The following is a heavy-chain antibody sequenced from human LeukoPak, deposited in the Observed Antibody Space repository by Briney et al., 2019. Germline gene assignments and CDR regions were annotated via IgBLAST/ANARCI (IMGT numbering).Heavy chain of an antibody. V-gene: IGHV4-59*08. D-gene: IGHD4-17*01. CDR3: ARHFGTVTSYGMDV. J-gene: IGHJ6*02. Sequence: SETLSLTCTVSGGSISSYYWSWIRQPPGKGLEWIGYIYYSGSTNYNPSLESRITISLDTSKNQFSLQLRSVTAADTAVYYCARHFGTVTSYGMDVWGLGTTVTVSS. CDR2: IYYSGST. CDR1: GGSISSYY.